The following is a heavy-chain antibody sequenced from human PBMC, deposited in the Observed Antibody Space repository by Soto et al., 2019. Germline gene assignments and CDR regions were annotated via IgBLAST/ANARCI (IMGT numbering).Heavy chain of an antibody. Sequence: GGSLRLSCAASGFTFSSYSMNWVRQAPGKGLEWVSSISSSSSYIYYADSVKGRFTISRDNAKNSLYLQMNSLRAEDKAVDYCAGASEDSSSSGYYHYYYYMDVWGKGTTVTVSS. CDR2: ISSSSSYI. CDR1: GFTFSSYS. CDR3: AGASEDSSSSGYYHYYYYMDV. J-gene: IGHJ6*03. D-gene: IGHD6-6*01. V-gene: IGHV3-21*01.